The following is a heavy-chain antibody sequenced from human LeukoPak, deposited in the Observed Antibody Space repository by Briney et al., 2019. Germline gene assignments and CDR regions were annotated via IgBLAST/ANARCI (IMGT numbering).Heavy chain of an antibody. D-gene: IGHD3-22*01. Sequence: SETLSLTCAVYGGSFSGYYWSWIRQPPGKGLEWIGEINHSGSTNYNPSLKRRVTISVDTSKNQFSLKLSSVTAADTAVYYCARGGYYDSSGYYELDYWGQGTLVTVSS. V-gene: IGHV4-34*01. CDR2: INHSGST. J-gene: IGHJ4*02. CDR3: ARGGYYDSSGYYELDY. CDR1: GGSFSGYY.